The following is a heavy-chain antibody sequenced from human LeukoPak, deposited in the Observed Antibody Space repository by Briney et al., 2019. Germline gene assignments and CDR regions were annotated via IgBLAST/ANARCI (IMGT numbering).Heavy chain of an antibody. J-gene: IGHJ2*01. CDR1: GFPFGTYG. CDR2: ITGSSWT. D-gene: IGHD7-27*01. CDR3: AGELVSLGTGYFDL. V-gene: IGHV3-23*01. Sequence: GGSLRLSCEASGFPFGTYGMTWVRQAPGKGLEWVSGITGSSWTYYADSVRGRFTISRDNSKNTLHLQMNNLTADDTAIYYCAGELVSLGTGYFDLWGRGTLVTVSS.